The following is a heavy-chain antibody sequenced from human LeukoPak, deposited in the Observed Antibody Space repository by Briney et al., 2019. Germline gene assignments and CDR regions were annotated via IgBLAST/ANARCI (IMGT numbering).Heavy chain of an antibody. D-gene: IGHD6-19*01. CDR3: ARAIAVAGLAWFDP. Sequence: SSETLSLTCTVSGGSISGYYWTWIRQSPERGLEWIGYISSSGSIAYTPSLRSRVTISVDTSKNQFSLKLSSVTAADTAVYYCARAIAVAGLAWFDPWGQGTLVTVSS. V-gene: IGHV4-59*13. CDR2: ISSSGSI. CDR1: GGSISGYY. J-gene: IGHJ5*02.